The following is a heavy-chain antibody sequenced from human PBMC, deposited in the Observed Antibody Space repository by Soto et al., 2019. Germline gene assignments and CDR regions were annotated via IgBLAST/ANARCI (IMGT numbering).Heavy chain of an antibody. V-gene: IGHV1-3*01. CDR3: ARGSGPMIEWH. CDR2: INAGNGNT. D-gene: IGHD3-22*01. CDR1: GYTLTSNA. Sequence: ASVKVTCKDSGYTLTSNARQWVRQAPGQRLEWMGWINAGNGNTKYSQKFQGRVTITRDTSASTAYMELSSLRSEDTAVYYCARGSGPMIEWHWGQGTLVTVSS. J-gene: IGHJ4*02.